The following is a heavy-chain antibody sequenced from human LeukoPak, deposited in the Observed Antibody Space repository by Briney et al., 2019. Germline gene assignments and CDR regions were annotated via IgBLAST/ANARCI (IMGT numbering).Heavy chain of an antibody. CDR2: INHSGST. CDR1: GGSISSSSYY. J-gene: IGHJ4*02. CDR3: ARWRSSTSQHTKNGSEAGDPYFDY. Sequence: SETLSLTCTVSGGSISSSSYYWSWIRQPPGKGLEWIGEINHSGSTNYNPSLKSRVTISVDTSKNQFSLKLSSVTAADTAVYYCARWRSSTSQHTKNGSEAGDPYFDYWGQGTLVTVSS. D-gene: IGHD2-2*01. V-gene: IGHV4-39*07.